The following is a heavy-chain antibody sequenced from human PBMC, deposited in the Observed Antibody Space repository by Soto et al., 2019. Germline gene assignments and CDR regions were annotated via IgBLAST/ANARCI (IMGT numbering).Heavy chain of an antibody. J-gene: IGHJ6*02. CDR3: TTARSTLTGIVVVPAAMKAYYYYYGMDV. CDR1: GFTFSNAW. D-gene: IGHD2-2*01. CDR2: IKSKTDGGTT. Sequence: GGSLRLSCAASGFTFSNAWMNWVRQAPGKGLEWVGRIKSKTDGGTTDYAAPVKGRFTISRDDSKNTLYLQMNSLKTEDTAVYYCTTARSTLTGIVVVPAAMKAYYYYYGMDVWGQGTTVTVSS. V-gene: IGHV3-15*07.